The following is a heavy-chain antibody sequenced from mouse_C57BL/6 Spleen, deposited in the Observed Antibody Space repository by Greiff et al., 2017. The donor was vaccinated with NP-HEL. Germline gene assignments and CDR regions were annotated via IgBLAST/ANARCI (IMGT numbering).Heavy chain of an antibody. CDR3: AREGYGNSMDY. Sequence: EVMLVESEGGLVQPGSSMKLSCTASGFTFSDYYMAWVRQVPEKGLEWVANINYDGSSTYYLDSLKSRFIISRDNAKNIRYLQMSSLKSEDTATYYCAREGYGNSMDYWGQGTSVTVSS. CDR2: INYDGSST. V-gene: IGHV5-16*01. J-gene: IGHJ4*01. CDR1: GFTFSDYY. D-gene: IGHD2-1*01.